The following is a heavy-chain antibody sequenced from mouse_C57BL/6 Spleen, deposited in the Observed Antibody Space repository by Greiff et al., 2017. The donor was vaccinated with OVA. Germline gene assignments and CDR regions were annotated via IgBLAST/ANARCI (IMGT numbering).Heavy chain of an antibody. J-gene: IGHJ2*01. Sequence: QVQLQQPGAELVKPGASVKLSCKASGYTFTSYWMHWVKQRPGQGLEWIGMIHPNSGSTNYNEKFKSKATLTVDKSSSTAYMQLSSLTSEDSAVYYCARWYYYGSVDYWGQGTTLTVSS. CDR3: ARWYYYGSVDY. CDR1: GYTFTSYW. D-gene: IGHD1-1*01. V-gene: IGHV1-64*01. CDR2: IHPNSGST.